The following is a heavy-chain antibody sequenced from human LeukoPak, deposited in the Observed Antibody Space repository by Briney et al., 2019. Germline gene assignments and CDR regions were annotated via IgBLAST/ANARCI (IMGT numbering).Heavy chain of an antibody. V-gene: IGHV3-30*02. J-gene: IGHJ4*02. CDR3: AKGHFDCLLCDY. Sequence: GGSLRLSCAASGFTFSSYGMHWVRQAPGKGLEWVAFIRYDGSNKYYADSVKGRFTISRDNSKNTLYLQMNSLRAEDTAVYYCAKGHFDCLLCDYWGQGTLVTVSS. CDR2: IRYDGSNK. D-gene: IGHD3-9*01. CDR1: GFTFSSYG.